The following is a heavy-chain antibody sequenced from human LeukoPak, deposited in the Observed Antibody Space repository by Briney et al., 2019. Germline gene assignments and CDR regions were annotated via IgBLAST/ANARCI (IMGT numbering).Heavy chain of an antibody. D-gene: IGHD3-22*01. CDR1: GFTVSSNY. CDR2: IYSGGST. V-gene: IGHV3-53*01. Sequence: GGSLRLSCAASGFTVSSNYMSWVRQAPGKGLEWVSVIYSGGSTYYADSVKGRSTISRDNSKNTLYLQMNSLRAEDTAVYYCARAGYYDSSGYYYWGQGTLVTVSS. CDR3: ARAGYYDSSGYYY. J-gene: IGHJ4*02.